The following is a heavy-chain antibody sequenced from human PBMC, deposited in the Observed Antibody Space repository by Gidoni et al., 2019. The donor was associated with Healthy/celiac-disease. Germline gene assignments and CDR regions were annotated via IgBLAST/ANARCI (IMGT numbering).Heavy chain of an antibody. D-gene: IGHD1-26*01. CDR2: ISSSSSYI. V-gene: IGHV3-21*01. Sequence: EVQLVESGGGLVKPGGSLRLSCAASGFTFSSYRMNWVRQAPGKGLEWVSSISSSSSYIYYADSVKGRFTISRDNAKNSLYLQMNSLRAEDTAVYYCARDPVEGVGAPEYWGQGTLVTVSS. J-gene: IGHJ4*02. CDR3: ARDPVEGVGAPEY. CDR1: GFTFSSYR.